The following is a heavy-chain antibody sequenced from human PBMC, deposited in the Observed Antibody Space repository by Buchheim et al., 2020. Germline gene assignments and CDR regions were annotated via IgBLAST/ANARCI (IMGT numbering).Heavy chain of an antibody. J-gene: IGHJ4*02. CDR1: GFTFSDYY. Sequence: QVHLVESGGGLVKPGGSLRLSCAASGFTFSDYYMIWIRQAPGKGLECLSYISSGGSSIYYAGSVKGRFTISRDNAKHSLYLQMNSLRAEDTAVYYCATVTSWGGFDYWGQGTL. V-gene: IGHV3-11*01. CDR2: ISSGGSSI. D-gene: IGHD2-2*01. CDR3: ATVTSWGGFDY.